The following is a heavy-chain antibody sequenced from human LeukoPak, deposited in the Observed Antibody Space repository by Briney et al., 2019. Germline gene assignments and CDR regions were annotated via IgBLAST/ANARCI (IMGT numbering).Heavy chain of an antibody. CDR2: IDPSDSYT. Sequence: GESLKISCKGSGYSFTSYWISWVRQMPGKGLEWMGRIDPSDSYTNYSPSFQDHVTISADKSISTAYLQWSSLKASDTAMYYCARHLGWQLADFDYWGQGTLVTVSS. V-gene: IGHV5-10-1*01. J-gene: IGHJ4*02. CDR1: GYSFTSYW. CDR3: ARHLGWQLADFDY. D-gene: IGHD6-6*01.